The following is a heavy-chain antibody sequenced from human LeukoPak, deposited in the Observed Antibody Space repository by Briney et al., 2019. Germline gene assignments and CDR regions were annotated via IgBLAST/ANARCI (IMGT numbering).Heavy chain of an antibody. V-gene: IGHV1-69*13. D-gene: IGHD3-9*01. CDR2: IIPIFGTA. Sequence: ASVKVSCKASGNTFTGYYIHWVRQAPGQGLEWMGGIIPIFGTANYAQKFQGRVTITADESTSTAYMELSSLRSEDTAVYYCARSPGYYDILTPDYWGQGTLVTVSS. CDR1: GNTFTGYY. CDR3: ARSPGYYDILTPDY. J-gene: IGHJ4*02.